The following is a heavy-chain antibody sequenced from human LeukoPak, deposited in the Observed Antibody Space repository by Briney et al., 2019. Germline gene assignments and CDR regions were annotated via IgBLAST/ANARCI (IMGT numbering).Heavy chain of an antibody. J-gene: IGHJ4*02. CDR1: GFTFSSYT. CDR3: AREIHIDY. Sequence: GGSLRLSCAASGFTFSSYTMNWVRQAPGKGLEWAASISSGSSYIYYSDSVKGRFTISRDNAKNSLYLQMSSLRAEDTAVYYCAREIHIDYWGQGTLVTVSS. V-gene: IGHV3-21*01. CDR2: ISSGSSYI.